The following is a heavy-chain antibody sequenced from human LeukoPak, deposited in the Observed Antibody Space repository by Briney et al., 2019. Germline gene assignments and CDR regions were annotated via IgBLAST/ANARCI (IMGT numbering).Heavy chain of an antibody. Sequence: AGSLRLSCAASGVTFSSYAKSWGRQPPAQGLGWVSAISGSGGSTYYADSVKGRFTLSRDNSKNPLYLQMNSLRAEDTAVYYCAKASYYYDSSGYQEGIFDYWGQGTLVTVSS. J-gene: IGHJ4*02. D-gene: IGHD3-22*01. CDR3: AKASYYYDSSGYQEGIFDY. V-gene: IGHV3-23*01. CDR1: GVTFSSYA. CDR2: ISGSGGST.